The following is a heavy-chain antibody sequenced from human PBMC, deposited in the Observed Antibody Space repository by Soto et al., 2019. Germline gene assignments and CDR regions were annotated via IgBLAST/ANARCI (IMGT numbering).Heavy chain of an antibody. CDR2: ISHTGTA. CDR1: GGSISDNDYY. J-gene: IGHJ3*01. CDR3: ARLAYDANGFNVYGDDAFAL. V-gene: IGHV4-39*01. D-gene: IGHD3-22*01. Sequence: SETLSLTCTVSGGSISDNDYYWTWIRQPPGKGLEWIGTISHTGTAYYNPSLESRVAVSVGTSENQFSLNLSSVTAADTAVYYCARLAYDANGFNVYGDDAFALWGQGTMVTVSS.